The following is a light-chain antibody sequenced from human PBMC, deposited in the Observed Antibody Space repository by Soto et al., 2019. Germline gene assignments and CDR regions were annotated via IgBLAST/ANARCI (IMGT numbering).Light chain of an antibody. CDR3: QQYDSSPLFT. CDR2: GAS. Sequence: EIVLTQSPGTLSLSPGERATLSYSASQSVSSSYLAWYQQKPGQAPRLLIYGASSRATGIPDRFSGSGSGTAFTLTISRLEPEDFAVYYCQQYDSSPLFTFGPGTKVDIK. CDR1: QSVSSSY. J-gene: IGKJ3*01. V-gene: IGKV3-20*01.